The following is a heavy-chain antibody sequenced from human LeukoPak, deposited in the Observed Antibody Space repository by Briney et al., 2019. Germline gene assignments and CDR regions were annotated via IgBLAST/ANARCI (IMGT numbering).Heavy chain of an antibody. J-gene: IGHJ4*02. CDR1: GFTFSTCG. CDR2: ISGGGDSL. V-gene: IGHV3-23*01. CDR3: AKALYIDSGFYGVY. Sequence: GGSLRLSCAASGFTFSTCGMTWVRQAPGKGLEWVSSISGGGDSLHYGDSVKGRFIISRDNSKNTLYLQMNSLRADDTAVYYCAKALYIDSGFYGVYWGQGALVTVSS. D-gene: IGHD3-3*01.